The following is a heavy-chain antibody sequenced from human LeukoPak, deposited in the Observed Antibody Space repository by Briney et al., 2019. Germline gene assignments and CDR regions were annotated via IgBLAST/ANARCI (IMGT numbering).Heavy chain of an antibody. V-gene: IGHV3-33*08. D-gene: IGHD3-10*01. CDR1: GFTFSSYA. J-gene: IGHJ4*02. CDR2: IWYDGNNK. Sequence: GGSLRLSCAASGFTFSSYAMSWVRQAPGKGLEWVAVIWYDGNNKYYADSVKGRFTISRDNSKNTLYLQMNSLRAEDTAVYYCARESYGSGSYIDYWGQGTLVTVSS. CDR3: ARESYGSGSYIDY.